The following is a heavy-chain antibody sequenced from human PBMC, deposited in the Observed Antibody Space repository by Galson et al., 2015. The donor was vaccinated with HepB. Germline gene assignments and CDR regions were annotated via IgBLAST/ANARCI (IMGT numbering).Heavy chain of an antibody. J-gene: IGHJ4*02. CDR3: AKGTTNIDS. CDR1: GFTFSSLG. V-gene: IGHV3-23*01. CDR2: ISVSGGST. Sequence: LILSCAASGFTFSSLGTTWVRQAPGKGLECVSAISVSGGSTDYADSVRGRFTISRDNSNNMLYLQMNNLRAEDTAVYYCAKGTTNIDSWGQGTLVTVSS. D-gene: IGHD1-1*01.